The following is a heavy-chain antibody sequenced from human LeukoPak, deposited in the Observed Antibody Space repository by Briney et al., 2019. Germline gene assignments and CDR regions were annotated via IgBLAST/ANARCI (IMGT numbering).Heavy chain of an antibody. Sequence: SETLSLTCTVSGGSVSSGSYYWSWIRQPPGKGLEWIGYIYYSGSTNYNPSLKSRVTISVDTSKNQFSLELSSVTAADTAVYYCARGPTDCSGGSCYALGAFDIWGQGTMVTVSS. CDR3: ARGPTDCSGGSCYALGAFDI. CDR1: GGSVSSGSYY. CDR2: IYYSGST. D-gene: IGHD2-15*01. J-gene: IGHJ3*02. V-gene: IGHV4-61*01.